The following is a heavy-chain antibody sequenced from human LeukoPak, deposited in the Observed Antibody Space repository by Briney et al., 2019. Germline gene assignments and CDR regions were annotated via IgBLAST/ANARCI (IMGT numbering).Heavy chain of an antibody. J-gene: IGHJ3*02. CDR3: AREPTVTNAFDI. D-gene: IGHD4-17*01. CDR1: GASISSYY. CDR2: IYYSGST. Sequence: SETLSLTCTVSGASISSYYWSWIRQPPGKGLEWIGYIYYSGSTNYNPSLKSRVTISVDTSKNQFSLKLSSVTAADTAVYYCAREPTVTNAFDIWGQGTMVTVSS. V-gene: IGHV4-59*01.